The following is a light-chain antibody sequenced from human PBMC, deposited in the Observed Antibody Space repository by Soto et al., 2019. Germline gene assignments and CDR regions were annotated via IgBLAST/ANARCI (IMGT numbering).Light chain of an antibody. Sequence: EIVMTQSPATLSVSPGERATLSCRASQSVSSNLAWYQQKPGQAPRLLIYGASTRATGIPARFSGSGSGTEFTLTISSVQPEDFATYYCQQSYTTPRTFGQGTKL. V-gene: IGKV3-15*01. CDR1: QSVSSN. CDR2: GAS. J-gene: IGKJ2*01. CDR3: QQSYTTPRT.